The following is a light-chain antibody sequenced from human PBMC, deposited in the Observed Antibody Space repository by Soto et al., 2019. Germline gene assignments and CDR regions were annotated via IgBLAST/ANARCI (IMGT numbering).Light chain of an antibody. V-gene: IGLV1-40*01. CDR1: SSNIGAGYD. CDR2: GNS. Sequence: QAVVTQPPSVSGALGQKVTISCTGSSSNIGAGYDVNWYHQLPGTAPKLLIHGNSNRPSGVPDRFSGSKSGNTASLTISGLQADDEAHYYCCSWSDTSTLFGGGTKLTVL. CDR3: CSWSDTSTL. J-gene: IGLJ2*01.